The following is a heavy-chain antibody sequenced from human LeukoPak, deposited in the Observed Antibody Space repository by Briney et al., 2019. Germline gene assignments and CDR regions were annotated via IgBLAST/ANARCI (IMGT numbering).Heavy chain of an antibody. V-gene: IGHV3-23*01. Sequence: GGCLRLSCVASAFTFSKHPMSWVRQAPGNGLELVSAINERGDITKYADSVMRRFTISRDNSKNTLYLQMNSLRAEDTAVYYCARGDDISPGRVLEYWGRGALVTVSS. J-gene: IGHJ4*02. CDR3: ARGDDISPGRVLEY. D-gene: IGHD3-9*01. CDR2: INERGDIT. CDR1: AFTFSKHP.